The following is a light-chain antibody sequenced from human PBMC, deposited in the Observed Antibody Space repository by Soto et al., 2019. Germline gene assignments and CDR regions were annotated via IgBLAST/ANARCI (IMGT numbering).Light chain of an antibody. V-gene: IGKV1-39*01. J-gene: IGKJ5*01. CDR3: QQCDSSPIT. Sequence: DTQMTHAPSSVSGSVGDRGPITCLASQSISSYLNWYQQKPGKAPKLLIYAASSLQSGVPSRFSGSGSGTDFTLTISSLQPEDFATYYCQQCDSSPITFGQGTRLEIK. CDR1: QSISSY. CDR2: AAS.